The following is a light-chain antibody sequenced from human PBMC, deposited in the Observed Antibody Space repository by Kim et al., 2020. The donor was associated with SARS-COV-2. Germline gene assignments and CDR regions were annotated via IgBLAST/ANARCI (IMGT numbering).Light chain of an antibody. CDR2: QDS. V-gene: IGLV3-1*01. CDR3: QAWDSSTVV. CDR1: KLGDKY. J-gene: IGLJ2*01. Sequence: VYPGQTASITCSGDKLGDKYACWYQQKPGQSPVLVIYQDSKRPSGIPDRFSGSNSGNTATLTISGTQAMDEADYYCQAWDSSTVVFGGGTQLTVL.